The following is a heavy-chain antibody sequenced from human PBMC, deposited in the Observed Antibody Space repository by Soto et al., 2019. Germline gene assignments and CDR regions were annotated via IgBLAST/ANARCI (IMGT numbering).Heavy chain of an antibody. CDR3: ARDGEWREGY. J-gene: IGHJ4*02. D-gene: IGHD2-8*01. CDR2: IIPILGIA. V-gene: IGHV1-69*08. Sequence: QVQLVQSGAEVKKPGSSVKVSCKASGGTFSSYTISWVRQAPGQGREWMGRIIPILGIANYAQKFQGRVTIPADKPPSTAYMELSSLRSEDTAVYYCARDGEWREGYWGQGTLVTVSS. CDR1: GGTFSSYT.